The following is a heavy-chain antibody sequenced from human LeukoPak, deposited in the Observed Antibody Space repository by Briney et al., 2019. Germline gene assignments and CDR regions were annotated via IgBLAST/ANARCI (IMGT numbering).Heavy chain of an antibody. CDR1: GGTFSSYA. CDR3: ARDSTLDDYYDSSGYYGWETWFDY. Sequence: SVKVSCKASGGTFSSYAISWVRQAPGQGLEWMGRIIPIFGIANYAQKFQGRVTITADKSTSTAYMELSSLRSEDTAVHYCARDSTLDDYYDSSGYYGWETWFDYWGQGTLVTVSS. D-gene: IGHD3-22*01. V-gene: IGHV1-69*04. CDR2: IIPIFGIA. J-gene: IGHJ4*02.